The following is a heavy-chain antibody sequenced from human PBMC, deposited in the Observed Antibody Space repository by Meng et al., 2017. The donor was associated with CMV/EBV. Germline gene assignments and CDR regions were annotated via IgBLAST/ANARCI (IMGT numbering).Heavy chain of an antibody. CDR2: MNPNSGKT. D-gene: IGHD2-2*01. V-gene: IGHV1-8*01. CDR1: GYTFTSYD. J-gene: IGHJ6*02. Sequence: ASVKVSCKASGYTFTSYDINWVRQATGQGLEWMGWMNPNSGKTGYAQKFQGRVTMTRNTSISTAYMELSSLRSDDTAVYYCAREVVPAAILSFRYYGMDVWGQGTTVTVSS. CDR3: AREVVPAAILSFRYYGMDV.